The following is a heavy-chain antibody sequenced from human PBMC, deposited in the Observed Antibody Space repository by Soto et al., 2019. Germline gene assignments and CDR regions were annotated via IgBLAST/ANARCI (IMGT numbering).Heavy chain of an antibody. V-gene: IGHV3-7*05. CDR3: VRGRTGMDV. CDR1: GFTFSYYG. Sequence: EVQLVESGGGLVQPGGSLRLSCAASGFTFSYYGMSWVRQAPGKGLEWVANIKTDGSEKYYVDSVKGRFTISRDNAKNSMYLQMSSLRDGDTAVYFCVRGRTGMDVWGQGTTVTVSS. J-gene: IGHJ6*02. CDR2: IKTDGSEK.